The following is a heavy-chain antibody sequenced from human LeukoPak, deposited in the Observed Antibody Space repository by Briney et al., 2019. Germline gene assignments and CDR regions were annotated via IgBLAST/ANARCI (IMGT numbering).Heavy chain of an antibody. J-gene: IGHJ5*02. V-gene: IGHV1-2*02. CDR1: GYTFTGYY. D-gene: IGHD3-10*01. CDR2: INPNSGGT. CDR3: AGLWFGEREIDP. Sequence: GASVKVSCKASGYTFTGYYMHWVRQAPGQGLEWMGWINPNSGGTNYAQQFQGRVTMTRDTSISTAYMELSRLRSDDTAVYYCAGLWFGEREIDPWGQGTLVTVSS.